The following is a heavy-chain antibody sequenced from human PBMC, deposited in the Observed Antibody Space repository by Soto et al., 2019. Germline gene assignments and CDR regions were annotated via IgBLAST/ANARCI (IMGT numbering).Heavy chain of an antibody. Sequence: SETLSLTCTVSGGSVSSGSYYWSWIRQPPGKGLEWIGYIYYSGSTNYNPSLKSRVTISVDTSKNQFSLKLSSVTAADTAVYYCARWGGDYDSSGYWEYFDYWGQGTLVTVSS. D-gene: IGHD3-22*01. CDR1: GGSVSSGSYY. CDR2: IYYSGST. CDR3: ARWGGDYDSSGYWEYFDY. J-gene: IGHJ4*02. V-gene: IGHV4-61*01.